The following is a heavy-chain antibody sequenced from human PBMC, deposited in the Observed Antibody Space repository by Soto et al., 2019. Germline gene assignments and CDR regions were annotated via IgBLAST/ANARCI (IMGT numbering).Heavy chain of an antibody. CDR1: GDSISSYY. D-gene: IGHD6-6*01. CDR3: AITSLSWYFDL. Sequence: QVQLQESGPGLVKPSETLSLTCTVSGDSISSYYWSWIRQPPGKGLEWIGYIYYTGSTNYNPSFKSRVTTSIDMSKNQFSLKLSSVTAADTAVYYCAITSLSWYFDLWGRGTLVTVSS. J-gene: IGHJ2*01. V-gene: IGHV4-59*01. CDR2: IYYTGST.